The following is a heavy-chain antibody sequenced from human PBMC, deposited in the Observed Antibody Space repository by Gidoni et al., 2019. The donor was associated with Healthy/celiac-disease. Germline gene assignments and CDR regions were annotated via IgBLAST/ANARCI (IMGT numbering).Heavy chain of an antibody. CDR3: AFTIIGVVTLAGADY. CDR2: IIPIIGTA. V-gene: IGHV1-69*06. CDR1: GGTFSSYA. D-gene: IGHD3-3*01. J-gene: IGHJ4*02. Sequence: QVQLVQSGAEVKKPGSSVKVSCKASGGTFSSYAISWVRQAPGQGLEWMGGIIPIIGTANYSQKFQGRVTITADKTTSTAYVELSSLRAEDTAVYYCAFTIIGVVTLAGADYWGQGTLVTVSS.